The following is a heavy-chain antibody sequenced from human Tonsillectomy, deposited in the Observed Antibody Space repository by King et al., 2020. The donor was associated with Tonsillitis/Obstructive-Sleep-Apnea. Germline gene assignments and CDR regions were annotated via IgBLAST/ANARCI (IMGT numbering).Heavy chain of an antibody. V-gene: IGHV3-23*04. CDR1: GFPFSSYA. CDR2: ITGSGDNT. CDR3: AKDKGIDY. Sequence: QLVQSGGGLVQPGGSLRLSCAASGFPFSSYAMSWVRPAPGKGLEWVSGITGSGDNTYYAGSVKGRFNVSRDNSKNTLFLQMNSLRAEDTALYYCAKDKGIDYWGQGTLVTVSS. J-gene: IGHJ4*02.